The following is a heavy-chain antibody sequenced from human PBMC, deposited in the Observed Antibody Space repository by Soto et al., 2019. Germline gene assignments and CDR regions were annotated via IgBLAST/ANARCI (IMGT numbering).Heavy chain of an antibody. V-gene: IGHV3-30*18. CDR1: GFAFSNYG. CDR3: AKDQAHCSGGSCYLFDY. CDR2: ISYDGSDK. Sequence: PGGSLRLSCAASGFAFSNYGMHWVRQAPGKGLEWVAVISYDGSDKYYADSVKGRFTISRDNSKNTLYLQMNSLRAEDTAEYYCAKDQAHCSGGSCYLFDYWGQGTLVTVS. D-gene: IGHD2-15*01. J-gene: IGHJ4*02.